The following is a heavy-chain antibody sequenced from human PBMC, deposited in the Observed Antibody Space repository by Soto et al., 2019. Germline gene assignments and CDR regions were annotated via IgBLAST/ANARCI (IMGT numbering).Heavy chain of an antibody. D-gene: IGHD2-21*01. J-gene: IGHJ6*02. CDR2: VSPLSGGT. CDR3: AREFDSGDLGLDR. Sequence: QVRLVQSGPEVKTPGASVRVSCKSSGYTFGAYYIHWVRQAPGQGLEWMGWVSPLSGGTNIAQRFQGRIDLTNDASINTVFMELSSLRSDDTALYFWAREFDSGDLGLDRWGQGTTVSVS. V-gene: IGHV1-2*02. CDR1: GYTFGAYY.